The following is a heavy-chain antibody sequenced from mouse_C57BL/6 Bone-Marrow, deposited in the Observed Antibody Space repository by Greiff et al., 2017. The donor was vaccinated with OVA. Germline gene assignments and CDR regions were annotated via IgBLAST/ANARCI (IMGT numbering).Heavy chain of an antibody. D-gene: IGHD2-1*01. CDR3: TSDGNFDY. CDR1: GFNITDDY. Sequence: EVQLKESGAELVRPGASVKLSCTASGFNITDDYMHWVKQRPEQGLEWIGWIDPENGDTEYASKFQGKATITADPSSNTAYLQLRRLTSEDTAGYYCTSDGNFDYWGQGTTLTVSA. CDR2: IDPENGDT. J-gene: IGHJ2*01. V-gene: IGHV14-4*01.